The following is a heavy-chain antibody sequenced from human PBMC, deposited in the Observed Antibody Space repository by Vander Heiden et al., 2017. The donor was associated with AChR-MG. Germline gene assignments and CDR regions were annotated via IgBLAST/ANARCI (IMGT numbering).Heavy chain of an antibody. CDR2: ISGSGGST. V-gene: IGHV3-23*01. CDR3: AKDPEAGLEEDY. CDR1: AFTFSSHA. D-gene: IGHD3-10*01. J-gene: IGHJ4*02. Sequence: EVQLLESGGGLVQPGGSLRLSCAASAFTFSSHAMSWVRQAPGKGLEWVSAISGSGGSTYYADSVKGRFTISRDNSKNTLYLQMNSLRAEDTAVYYCAKDPEAGLEEDYWGQGTLVTVSA.